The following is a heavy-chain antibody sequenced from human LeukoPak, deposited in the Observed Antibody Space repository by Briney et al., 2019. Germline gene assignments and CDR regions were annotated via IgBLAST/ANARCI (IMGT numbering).Heavy chain of an antibody. V-gene: IGHV1-8*03. D-gene: IGHD1-20*01. J-gene: IGHJ4*02. CDR1: GYTFTSYD. CDR2: MNPNSGNT. CDR3: VRYNWNDGTFDY. Sequence: ASVKVSCKASGYTFTSYDINWVRQATGQGLEWMGWMNPNSGNTGYAQKFQGRVTITRNTSISTAYMELSSLRSEDTAVYYCVRYNWNDGTFDYWGQGTLVTVSS.